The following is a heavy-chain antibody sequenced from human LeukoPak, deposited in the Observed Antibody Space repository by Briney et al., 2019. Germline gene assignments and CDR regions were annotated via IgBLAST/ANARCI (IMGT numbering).Heavy chain of an antibody. V-gene: IGHV6-1*01. CDR2: TYYRSKWFN. D-gene: IGHD6-13*01. Sequence: SQTLSLTCAISGDSVSSNSAIWYWIRQSPTRGLEWLGRTYYRSKWFNGYAESVKGRITVSPDTSKNQFSLQLNSVTPEDTAVYYCARDGTWRIDYWGPGTLVTVSS. CDR1: GDSVSSNSAI. J-gene: IGHJ4*02. CDR3: ARDGTWRIDY.